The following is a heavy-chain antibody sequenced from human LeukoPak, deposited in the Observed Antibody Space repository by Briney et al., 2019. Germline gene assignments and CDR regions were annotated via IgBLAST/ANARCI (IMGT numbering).Heavy chain of an antibody. CDR3: ARHASAGYDYYGMDV. J-gene: IGHJ6*02. V-gene: IGHV4-39*01. CDR2: IYYSGST. Sequence: SETLSLTCTVPGGSISSSSYYWGWIRQPPGKGLEWIGSIYYSGSTYYNPSLKSRVTISVDTSKNQFSLKLSSVTAADTAVYYCARHASAGYDYYGMDVWGQGTTVTVSS. D-gene: IGHD3-9*01. CDR1: GGSISSSSYY.